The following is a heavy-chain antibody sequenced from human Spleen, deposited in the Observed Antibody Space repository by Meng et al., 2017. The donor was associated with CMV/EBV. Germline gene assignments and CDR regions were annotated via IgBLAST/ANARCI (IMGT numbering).Heavy chain of an antibody. CDR2: IIPILGIA. J-gene: IGHJ6*02. Sequence: SVKVSCKASGGTFSSYTISWVRQAPGQGLEWMGRIIPILGIANYAQKFQGRVTITADKSTSTAYMELSSLRSEDTAVYYCARDLEESGYIYGMDVWGQGTTVTVSS. CDR1: GGTFSSYT. V-gene: IGHV1-69*04. D-gene: IGHD5-12*01. CDR3: ARDLEESGYIYGMDV.